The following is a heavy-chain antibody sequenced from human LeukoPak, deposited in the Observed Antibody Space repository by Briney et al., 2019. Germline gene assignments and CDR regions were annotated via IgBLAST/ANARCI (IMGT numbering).Heavy chain of an antibody. CDR2: ISGTGGST. Sequence: TGGSLRLSCAASGFTFSSYWMSWVRQAPGKGLEWVSAISGTGGSTYYADSVKGRFTISRDNSKNTLYLQMNSLRAEDTAVYYCAKRSDSSVRDAFDIWGQGTMVTVSS. CDR1: GFTFSSYW. V-gene: IGHV3-23*01. D-gene: IGHD3-22*01. CDR3: AKRSDSSVRDAFDI. J-gene: IGHJ3*02.